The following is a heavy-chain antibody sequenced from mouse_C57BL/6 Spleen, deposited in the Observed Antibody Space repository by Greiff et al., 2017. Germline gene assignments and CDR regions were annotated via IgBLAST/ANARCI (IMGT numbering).Heavy chain of an antibody. J-gene: IGHJ3*01. Sequence: EVQGVESGAELVRPGASVKLSCTASGFNIKDDYMHWVKQRPEQGLEWIGWIDPENGDTEYASKFQGKATITADTSSNTAYLQLSSLTSEDTAVYYCTTGTDGGFAYWGQGTLVTVSA. CDR2: IDPENGDT. V-gene: IGHV14-4*01. CDR3: TTGTDGGFAY. CDR1: GFNIKDDY.